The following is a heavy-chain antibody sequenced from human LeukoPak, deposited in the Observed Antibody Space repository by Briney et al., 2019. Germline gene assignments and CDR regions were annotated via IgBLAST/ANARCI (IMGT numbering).Heavy chain of an antibody. V-gene: IGHV1-2*02. Sequence: ASVKVSCKASGYTFTGYYMHWVRQAPGQGLEWMGWINPNSGGTNYAQKFQGRVTMTRDTSISTAYMELSRLRSDDTAVYYCARDPGDIAAARPAFDYWGQGTLVTVSS. CDR3: ARDPGDIAAARPAFDY. J-gene: IGHJ4*02. CDR2: INPNSGGT. D-gene: IGHD6-13*01. CDR1: GYTFTGYY.